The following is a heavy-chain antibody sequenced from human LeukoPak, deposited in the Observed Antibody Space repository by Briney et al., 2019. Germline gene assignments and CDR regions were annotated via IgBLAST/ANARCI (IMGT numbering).Heavy chain of an antibody. CDR2: INHSGST. CDR1: GGSFSGYY. D-gene: IGHD3-10*01. Sequence: SETLSLTCAVYGGSFSGYYWSWIRQPPGKGLEWIGEINHSGSTNYNPSLKSRVTISVDTSKNQFSLKLSSVTAADTAVYYCARRVKWFGESRDYYYYYMDVWGKGTTVTISS. V-gene: IGHV4-34*01. J-gene: IGHJ6*03. CDR3: ARRVKWFGESRDYYYYYMDV.